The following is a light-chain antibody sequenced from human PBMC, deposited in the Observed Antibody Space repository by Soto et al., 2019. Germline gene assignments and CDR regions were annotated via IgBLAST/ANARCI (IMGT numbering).Light chain of an antibody. CDR2: GAS. Sequence: EIVMTQSPATRSVAPVERATLSCRASQSVGSNLAWYQQKPGQAPRLLIYGASTRATGIPARFSGSGSGTEFTLTISSLQSEDFAVYYCQQRSNWPITFGQGTRLEIK. V-gene: IGKV3-15*01. CDR3: QQRSNWPIT. CDR1: QSVGSN. J-gene: IGKJ5*01.